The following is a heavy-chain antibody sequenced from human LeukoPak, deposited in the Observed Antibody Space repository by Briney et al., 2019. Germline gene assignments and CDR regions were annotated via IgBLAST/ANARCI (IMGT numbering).Heavy chain of an antibody. CDR3: ARDKGLSGTTSYYFDY. Sequence: ASVKVSCKASGYTFTGYYMHWVRQAPGQGLEWMGWINPNSGGTNYALKFQGRVTMTRDTSISTAYMELSRLRSDDTAVYYCARDKGLSGTTSYYFDYWGQGTLVTVSS. J-gene: IGHJ4*02. V-gene: IGHV1-2*02. D-gene: IGHD1-26*01. CDR2: INPNSGGT. CDR1: GYTFTGYY.